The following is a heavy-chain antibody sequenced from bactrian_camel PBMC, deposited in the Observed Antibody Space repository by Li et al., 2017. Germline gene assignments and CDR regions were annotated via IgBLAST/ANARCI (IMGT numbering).Heavy chain of an antibody. Sequence: HVQLVESGGGLVQPGGSLRLSCAASGFTFSSYYMSWVRQAPGKGLEWVSGIFSDGSKTYYANSVKGRFTISRDNAKNMLYLQMNSLKFEDTALYYCAREGRQSGPDFDYWGQGTQVTVS. V-gene: IGHV3-2*01. CDR1: GFTFSSYY. J-gene: IGHJ6*01. CDR3: AREGRQSGPDFDY. CDR2: IFSDGSKT.